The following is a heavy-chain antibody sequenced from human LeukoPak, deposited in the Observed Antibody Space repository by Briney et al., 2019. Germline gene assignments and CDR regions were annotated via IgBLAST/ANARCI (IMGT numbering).Heavy chain of an antibody. CDR2: IWYDGSNK. CDR1: GFTFSSYG. J-gene: IGHJ4*02. Sequence: GGSLRLSCAASGFTFSSYGMHWVRQAPGKGLEWVAVIWYDGSNKYYADSVKGRFTISRDNSKNTLYLQMNSLRAEDTAVYYCAKADGVVVPAAILDYWGQGTLVTVSS. V-gene: IGHV3-33*06. D-gene: IGHD2-2*01. CDR3: AKADGVVVPAAILDY.